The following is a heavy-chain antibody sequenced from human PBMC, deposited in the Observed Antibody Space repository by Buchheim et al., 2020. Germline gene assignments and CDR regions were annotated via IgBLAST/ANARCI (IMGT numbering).Heavy chain of an antibody. D-gene: IGHD3-22*01. CDR3: ATYYYDSSGYFTYFDY. CDR1: GFTFSSYA. Sequence: EVQLLESGGGLVQPGGSLRLSCAASGFTFSSYAMSWVRQAPGKGLEWVSAISGSGGSTYYADSVKGRFTISRDNSKTTLYLQMNSLRAEDTAVYYCATYYYDSSGYFTYFDYWGQGTL. CDR2: ISGSGGST. V-gene: IGHV3-23*01. J-gene: IGHJ4*02.